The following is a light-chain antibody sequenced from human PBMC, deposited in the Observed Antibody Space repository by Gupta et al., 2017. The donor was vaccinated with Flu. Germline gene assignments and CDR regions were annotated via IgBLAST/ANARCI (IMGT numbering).Light chain of an antibody. V-gene: IGKV1-12*01. J-gene: IGKJ4*01. CDR3: QETNNFPPL. CDR2: EAS. Sequence: DIQMTQSPSSVSASVGDKVTISCRASQEIDTFLAWYQHKPGKAPQLLIYEASTLHSGVPSRFSGRGSGTEFTLTITNLQPEDFAFYHCQETNNFPPLFGGGTKVEMK. CDR1: QEIDTF.